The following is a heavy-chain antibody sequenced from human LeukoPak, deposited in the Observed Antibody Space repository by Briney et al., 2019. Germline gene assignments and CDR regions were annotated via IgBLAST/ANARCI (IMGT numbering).Heavy chain of an antibody. D-gene: IGHD3-3*01. CDR3: AKDMEWLPHNWFDP. Sequence: GGSLRLSCAASGFTFSSYAMSWVRQAPGKGLEWVSAISGSGGSTYYADSVKGRFAISRDNSKNTLYLQMNSLRAEDTAVYYCAKDMEWLPHNWFDPWGQGTLVTVSS. J-gene: IGHJ5*02. CDR1: GFTFSSYA. V-gene: IGHV3-23*01. CDR2: ISGSGGST.